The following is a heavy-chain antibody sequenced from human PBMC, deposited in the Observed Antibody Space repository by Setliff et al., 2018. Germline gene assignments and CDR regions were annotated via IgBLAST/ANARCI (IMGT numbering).Heavy chain of an antibody. CDR3: ARRPSGGYDYLKPFDY. CDR1: GGSISSGNYY. J-gene: IGHJ4*02. V-gene: IGHV4-39*01. Sequence: PSETLSLTCTVSGGSISSGNYYWGWIRQPPGKGLEWIGSIYYSGSTYYNPSLKSRVTISVDTSKNQFSLKLSSVTAADTAVYYCARRPSGGYDYLKPFDYWGQGTLVTVSS. D-gene: IGHD5-12*01. CDR2: IYYSGST.